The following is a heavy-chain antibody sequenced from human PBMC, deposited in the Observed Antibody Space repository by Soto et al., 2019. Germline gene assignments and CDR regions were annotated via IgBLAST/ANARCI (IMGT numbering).Heavy chain of an antibody. V-gene: IGHV3-30*18. J-gene: IGHJ4*02. Sequence: QVQLVESGGGVVQPGRSLRLSCAASGFTFSSYGMHWVRQAPGKGLEWVAVISYDGSNKYYADSVKGRFTISRDNSKNTLYLQMNSLRAEDTAVYYCAKDHSHYDFWSGHYDYWGQGTLVTVSS. CDR1: GFTFSSYG. CDR2: ISYDGSNK. D-gene: IGHD3-3*01. CDR3: AKDHSHYDFWSGHYDY.